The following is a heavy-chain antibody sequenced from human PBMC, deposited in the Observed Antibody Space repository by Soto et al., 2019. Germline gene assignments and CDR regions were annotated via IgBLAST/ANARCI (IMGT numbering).Heavy chain of an antibody. CDR1: GYTFTSYG. Sequence: ASVKVSCKASGYTFTSYGISWVRQAPGQGLEWMGWISAYNGNTNYAQKLQGRVTMTTDTSTSTAYMELRSLRSDDTAVYYCARDLVYSSTWRGPGYYYGMDVWGQGTTVTVSS. CDR3: ARDLVYSSTWRGPGYYYGMDV. J-gene: IGHJ6*02. CDR2: ISAYNGNT. V-gene: IGHV1-18*04. D-gene: IGHD6-13*01.